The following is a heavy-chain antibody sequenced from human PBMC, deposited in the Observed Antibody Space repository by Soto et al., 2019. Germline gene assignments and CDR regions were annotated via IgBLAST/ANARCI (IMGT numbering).Heavy chain of an antibody. CDR1: GYTFTSYG. V-gene: IGHV1-18*01. Sequence: ASVKVSCKASGYTFTSYGISWVRQAPGQGLEWMGWVSAYNGNTNYAQKLQGRVTMTTDTSTSTAYMELRSLRSDDTAVYYCAREGWKAYCGGDCYYYYGMDVWGQGTTVTVSS. CDR3: AREGWKAYCGGDCYYYYGMDV. CDR2: VSAYNGNT. J-gene: IGHJ6*02. D-gene: IGHD2-21*02.